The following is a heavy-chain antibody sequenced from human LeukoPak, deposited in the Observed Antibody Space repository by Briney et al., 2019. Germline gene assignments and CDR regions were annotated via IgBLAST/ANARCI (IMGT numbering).Heavy chain of an antibody. CDR1: GFTFSSYS. D-gene: IGHD1-26*01. J-gene: IGHJ4*02. Sequence: GGSLRLSCAASGFTFSSYSMNWVRQAPGKGLEWVSSISSSSSYIYYADSVKGRFTISRDNAKNSLYLQMNSLRAEDTAVYYCATTLRSGSYYFDSWGQGTLVTVSS. CDR3: ATTLRSGSYYFDS. CDR2: ISSSSSYI. V-gene: IGHV3-21*01.